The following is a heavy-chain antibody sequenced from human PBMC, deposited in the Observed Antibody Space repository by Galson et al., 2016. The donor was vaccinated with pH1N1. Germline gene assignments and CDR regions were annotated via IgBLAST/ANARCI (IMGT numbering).Heavy chain of an antibody. Sequence: TLSLTCTVSGGSISSGTYYWSWIRQHPGKGLEWIGYIYYSGSTYYNPSLKSRVTISVDTSSNQFSLKLSSVTAADTAVYYCASGRAYSGSYLFDYWGQGTLVTVSS. CDR2: IYYSGST. D-gene: IGHD1-26*01. J-gene: IGHJ4*02. V-gene: IGHV4-31*03. CDR3: ASGRAYSGSYLFDY. CDR1: GGSISSGTYY.